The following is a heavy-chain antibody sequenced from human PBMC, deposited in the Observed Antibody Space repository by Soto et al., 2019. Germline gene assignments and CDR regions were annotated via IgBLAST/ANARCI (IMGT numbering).Heavy chain of an antibody. V-gene: IGHV3-30*18. CDR2: ISNDGNSQ. J-gene: IGHJ6*02. CDR3: AKAFWSRLLRSSRTYCNLDV. D-gene: IGHD3-3*01. Sequence: GGSLRLSCEISGCVSNNYPMNWVRQVPGKGLEWVAFISNDGNSQYHADSVKGRFTISRDSSKNTLFLQMNSLRREDTAVYYCAKAFWSRLLRSSRTYCNLDVRCQGTTVTVSS. CDR1: GCVSNNYP.